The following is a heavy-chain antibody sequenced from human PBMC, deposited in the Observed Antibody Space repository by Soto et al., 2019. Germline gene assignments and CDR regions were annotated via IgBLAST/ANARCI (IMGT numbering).Heavy chain of an antibody. CDR1: GLTFDDYA. Sequence: EVQLVESGGVVVQPGGSLRLSCAVSGLTFDDYAMHWVRQAPGKGLEWVSLISWDGYSTYYADSVKGRFTVSRDNRKNSLYLQMNSLRPEDTALYYCINAGSGYSPVYTLYFDSWGQGTLVTVSS. J-gene: IGHJ4*02. D-gene: IGHD5-12*01. V-gene: IGHV3-43D*04. CDR3: INAGSGYSPVYTLYFDS. CDR2: ISWDGYST.